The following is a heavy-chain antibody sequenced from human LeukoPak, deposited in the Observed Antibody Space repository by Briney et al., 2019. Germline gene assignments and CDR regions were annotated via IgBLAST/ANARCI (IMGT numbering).Heavy chain of an antibody. CDR2: IYYSGST. J-gene: IGHJ4*02. Sequence: SETLSLTCTVSGGSISSYYWGWIRQPPGKGLEWIGSIYYSGSTYYNPSLKSRVTISVDTSKNQFSLKLSSVTAADTAVYYCARGQIQRGTHYDILTATDYWGQGTLVTVSS. CDR1: GGSISSYY. D-gene: IGHD3-9*01. CDR3: ARGQIQRGTHYDILTATDY. V-gene: IGHV4-39*07.